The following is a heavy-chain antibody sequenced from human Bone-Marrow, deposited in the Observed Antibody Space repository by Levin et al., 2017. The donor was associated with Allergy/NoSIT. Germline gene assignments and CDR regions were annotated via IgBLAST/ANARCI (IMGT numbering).Heavy chain of an antibody. CDR1: GFTFDDYA. CDR2: ISWNSGSI. D-gene: IGHD5-18*01. J-gene: IGHJ6*02. V-gene: IGHV3-9*01. Sequence: PGGSLRLSCAASGFTFDDYAMHWVRQAPGKGLEWVSGISWNSGSIGYADSVKGRFTISRDNAKNSLYLQMNSLRAEDTALYYCAKEGHVDTAMVSYGMDVWGQGTTVTVSS. CDR3: AKEGHVDTAMVSYGMDV.